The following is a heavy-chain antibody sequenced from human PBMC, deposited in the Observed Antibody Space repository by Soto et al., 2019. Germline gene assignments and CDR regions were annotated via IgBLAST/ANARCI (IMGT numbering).Heavy chain of an antibody. J-gene: IGHJ4*01. Sequence: EMQLVESGGGLVQPGGSLRLSCAASGFTVSTWYMSWVRQAPGQGMEWVSLIDSGGRTNYADSVKGRFTISRDNSKNTAYLQMKSLRVEDTAVYYGVLDPYSRISGLWGHGILVTVSS. V-gene: IGHV3-66*01. CDR3: VLDPYSRISGL. D-gene: IGHD6-13*01. CDR1: GFTVSTWY. CDR2: IDSGGRT.